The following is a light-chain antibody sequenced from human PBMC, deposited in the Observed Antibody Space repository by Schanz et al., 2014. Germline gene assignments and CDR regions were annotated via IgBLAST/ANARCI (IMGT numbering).Light chain of an antibody. V-gene: IGKV1-39*01. CDR1: QSIAIF. Sequence: IQMTQSPPSLSASVGDSVTLTCRASQSIAIFLNWYQQKPGKVPNLLISAASSLHSGVPSRFSGSGSGTYFTLTISSLQPEDFATYVCLLTYSTPWAFGQGTKVEIK. CDR2: AAS. J-gene: IGKJ1*01. CDR3: LLTYSTPWA.